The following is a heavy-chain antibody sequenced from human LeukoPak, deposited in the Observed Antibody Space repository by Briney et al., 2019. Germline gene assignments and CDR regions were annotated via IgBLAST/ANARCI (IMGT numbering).Heavy chain of an antibody. D-gene: IGHD3-10*01. CDR2: IYYSGST. CDR3: ARDGITMVRGVINGAFDI. Sequence: SDTLSLTCTVSGGSISSYYWSWIRQPPGKGLEWIGYIYYSGSTNYNPSLKCRVTISVDTSKNQFSLKLSSVTAADTAVYYCARDGITMVRGVINGAFDIWGQGTMVTVSS. V-gene: IGHV4-59*01. J-gene: IGHJ3*02. CDR1: GGSISSYY.